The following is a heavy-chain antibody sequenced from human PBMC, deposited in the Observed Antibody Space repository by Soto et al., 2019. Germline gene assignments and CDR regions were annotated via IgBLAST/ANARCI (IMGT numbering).Heavy chain of an antibody. Sequence: EAQLVESGGELVQPGGSLRLSCAASGFTFSSHGMSWVRQAPGKGLEWIAGLSRGGGSTYYADSVKGRFTISRDNSKNTLNLIMNSLRVEDTALYYGAKDGEFSSDGFDIWGEGKMVTVSS. CDR1: GFTFSSHG. CDR3: AKDGEFSSDGFDI. J-gene: IGHJ3*02. V-gene: IGHV3-23*04. D-gene: IGHD2-21*01. CDR2: LSRGGGST.